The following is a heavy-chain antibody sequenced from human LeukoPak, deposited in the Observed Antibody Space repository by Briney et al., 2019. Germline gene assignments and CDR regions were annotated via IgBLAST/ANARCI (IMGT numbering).Heavy chain of an antibody. Sequence: SETLSLTCTVSGGSISSYYWSWIRQPPGKGLEWIGYFYYSGSTYYNPSLKSRVTISVDTSKNQFSLKLSSVTAADTAVYYCARDRSYIWFDPWGQGTLVTVSS. CDR3: ARDRSYIWFDP. J-gene: IGHJ5*02. CDR2: FYYSGST. V-gene: IGHV4-59*01. CDR1: GGSISSYY. D-gene: IGHD1-26*01.